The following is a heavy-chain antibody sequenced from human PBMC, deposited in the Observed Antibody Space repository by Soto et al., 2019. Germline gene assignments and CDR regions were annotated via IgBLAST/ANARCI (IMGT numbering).Heavy chain of an antibody. CDR2: VSAGGVNT. CDR3: AKVRYAGSYYYAMDV. J-gene: IGHJ6*02. CDR1: GFTFSSYA. D-gene: IGHD3-9*01. Sequence: GGSLRLSCAASGFTFSSYAMRWIRQAPGKGLEWVSSVSAGGVNTYYPPSVKGRFTISRDNSKNTLYLQLNSLRVEDTAVYYCAKVRYAGSYYYAMDVWGQGTAVTVSS. V-gene: IGHV3-23*01.